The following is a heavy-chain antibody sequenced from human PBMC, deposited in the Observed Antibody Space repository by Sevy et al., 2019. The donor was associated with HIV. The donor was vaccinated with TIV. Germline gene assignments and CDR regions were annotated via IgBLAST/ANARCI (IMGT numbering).Heavy chain of an antibody. J-gene: IGHJ5*02. CDR3: AEGPGPEFTCWFDH. Sequence: GGSLRLSCAASGFTFSSYAITWVRQAPGKGLEWVGAIRGSGDSTYYADSVRGSFTISRDNSKNTLYLQLNSLTADDTAVYYCAEGPGPEFTCWFDHWGQGTLVTVSS. V-gene: IGHV3-23*01. CDR2: IRGSGDST. CDR1: GFTFSSYA. D-gene: IGHD3-10*01.